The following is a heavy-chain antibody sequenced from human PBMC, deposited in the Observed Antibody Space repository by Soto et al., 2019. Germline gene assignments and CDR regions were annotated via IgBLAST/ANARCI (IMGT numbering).Heavy chain of an antibody. CDR3: PRGGETSLTTLVGYDYGMDV. J-gene: IGHJ6*02. CDR1: GGTFSSYA. D-gene: IGHD4-17*01. Sequence: QVQLVQSGAEVKKPGSSVKVSCKASGGTFSSYAISWVRQAPGQGLEWMGGIIPIFGTANYAQKFQGRVTITADKSTSTAYMELSSLRSEVTAVDYCPRGGETSLTTLVGYDYGMDVWGQWPTVTACS. CDR2: IIPIFGTA. V-gene: IGHV1-69*06.